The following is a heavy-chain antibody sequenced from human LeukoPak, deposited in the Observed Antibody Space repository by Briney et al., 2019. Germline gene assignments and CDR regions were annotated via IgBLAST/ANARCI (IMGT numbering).Heavy chain of an antibody. CDR2: ISWNSGSI. CDR3: AKEGQWLASYYFDY. Sequence: GGSLRLSCAASGFTFDDYAMHWVRQAPGKGLEWVSGISWNSGSIGYADSVKGRFTISRDNAKNSLYLQMNSLRAEVTALYYCAKEGQWLASYYFDYWGQGTLVTVSS. CDR1: GFTFDDYA. J-gene: IGHJ4*02. V-gene: IGHV3-9*01. D-gene: IGHD6-19*01.